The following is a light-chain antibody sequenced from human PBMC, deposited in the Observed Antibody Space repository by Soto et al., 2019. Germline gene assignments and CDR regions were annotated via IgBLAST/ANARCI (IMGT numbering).Light chain of an antibody. CDR2: AAS. V-gene: IGKV3-15*01. CDR1: QSVRSN. J-gene: IGKJ1*01. Sequence: EIVMTQSPATLSVSPGERATLSCRASQSVRSNLAWYQQKPGQAPRLLIYAASARATNIPARFSGSGSGTEFTLTISSLQSEDFAVYYCQQYDNWPPWTFGQGTKVDNK. CDR3: QQYDNWPPWT.